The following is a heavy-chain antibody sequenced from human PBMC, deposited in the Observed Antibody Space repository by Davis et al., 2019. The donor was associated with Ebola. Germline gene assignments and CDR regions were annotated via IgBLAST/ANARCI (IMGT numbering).Heavy chain of an antibody. CDR2: IIPIFGTA. CDR1: GGTFSSYA. D-gene: IGHD6-13*01. J-gene: IGHJ6*02. CDR3: ARSSRGSSSWLRRYYYYGMDV. Sequence: SVKVSCKASGGTFSSYAISWVRQAPGQGLEWMGGIIPIFGTANYAQKFQGRVTITADESTSTAYMELSSLRSEDTAVYYCARSSRGSSSWLRRYYYYGMDVWGQGTTVTVSS. V-gene: IGHV1-69*13.